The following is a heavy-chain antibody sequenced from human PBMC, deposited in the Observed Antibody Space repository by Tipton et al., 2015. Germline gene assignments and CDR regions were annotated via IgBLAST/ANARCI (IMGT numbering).Heavy chain of an antibody. Sequence: TLSLTCAVYGGSFSGYYWTWIRQPPGKGLEWIGEINHSGSTKYNPSLKSRVTISVDTSKNQFSLHLSSVTAADTAVYYCAREVWYYDSSGYDYWGQGTLVTVSS. CDR2: INHSGST. J-gene: IGHJ4*02. CDR1: GGSFSGYY. CDR3: AREVWYYDSSGYDY. V-gene: IGHV4-34*01. D-gene: IGHD3-22*01.